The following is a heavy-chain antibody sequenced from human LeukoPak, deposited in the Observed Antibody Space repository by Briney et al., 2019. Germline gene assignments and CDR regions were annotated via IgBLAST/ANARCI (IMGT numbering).Heavy chain of an antibody. Sequence: ASVXVSCKASGYTFTDYYLHWVRQAPGQGREWMGRINPNSGGTNYAQKFQGRVTMNRDTSISTAYMEVSRLRSDDTAVYYCARGGIGGWSYYFDYWGQGTLVTVSS. V-gene: IGHV1-2*06. D-gene: IGHD6-19*01. J-gene: IGHJ4*02. CDR2: INPNSGGT. CDR1: GYTFTDYY. CDR3: ARGGIGGWSYYFDY.